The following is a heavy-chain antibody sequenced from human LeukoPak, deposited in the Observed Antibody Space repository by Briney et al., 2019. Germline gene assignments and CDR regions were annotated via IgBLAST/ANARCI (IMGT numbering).Heavy chain of an antibody. CDR2: VSIGGSFI. Sequence: GGSLRLSCAASGFTFSSYGMNWVRQAPGKVLEWVSFVSIGGSFIYYADSVKGRFTISRDDAKNSLYLQMNSLTAEDTAEYYCARNKINTVTTGWYFDLWGRGTLVSVSS. J-gene: IGHJ2*01. CDR1: GFTFSSYG. D-gene: IGHD4-17*01. V-gene: IGHV3-21*01. CDR3: ARNKINTVTTGWYFDL.